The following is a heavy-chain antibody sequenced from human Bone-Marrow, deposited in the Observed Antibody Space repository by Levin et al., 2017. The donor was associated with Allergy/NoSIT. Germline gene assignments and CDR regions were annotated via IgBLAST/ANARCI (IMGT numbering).Heavy chain of an antibody. V-gene: IGHV3-33*01. CDR1: GFAFDDYG. J-gene: IGHJ4*02. Sequence: GESLKISCAASGFAFDDYGMHWVRQAPGKGLEWVAVIWYDGSNKYYADSVKGRFTISRDNSRNMVYLQMNSLRVEDTAVYYCARDKKGPLDYWGQGNLVTVSS. CDR2: IWYDGSNK. CDR3: ARDKKGPLDY.